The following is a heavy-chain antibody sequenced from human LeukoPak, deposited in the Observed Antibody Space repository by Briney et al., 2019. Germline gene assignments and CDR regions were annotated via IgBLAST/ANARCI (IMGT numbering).Heavy chain of an antibody. CDR1: GYTFTSYG. CDR2: ISAYNGNT. D-gene: IGHD3-9*01. CDR3: ARVNSVLDWFPPSYYFDY. J-gene: IGHJ4*02. V-gene: IGHV1-18*01. Sequence: ASVKVSCKASGYTFTSYGISWVRQAPGQGLEWMGWISAYNGNTNYAQKLQGRVTMTTDTSTSTAYMELRSLRSDDTAVYYCARVNSVLDWFPPSYYFDYWGQGTLVTVSS.